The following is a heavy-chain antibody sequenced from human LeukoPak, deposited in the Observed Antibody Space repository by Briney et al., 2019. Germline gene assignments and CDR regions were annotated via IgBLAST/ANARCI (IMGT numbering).Heavy chain of an antibody. D-gene: IGHD3-10*01. CDR2: ISSSGSTI. CDR3: ARDGSGSYYNLFDY. J-gene: IGHJ4*02. CDR1: GFTFSNAW. Sequence: PGGSLRLSCAASGFTFSNAWMTWVRQAPGKGLEWVSYISSSGSTIYYADSVKGRFTISRDNAKNSLYLQMNSLRAEDTAVYYCARDGSGSYYNLFDYWGQGTLVTVSS. V-gene: IGHV3-48*04.